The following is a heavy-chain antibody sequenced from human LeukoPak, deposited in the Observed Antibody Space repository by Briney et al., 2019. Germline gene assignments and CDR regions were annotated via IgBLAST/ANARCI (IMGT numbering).Heavy chain of an antibody. D-gene: IGHD5-18*01. CDR1: GGSISSSSYY. J-gene: IGHJ4*02. CDR2: IYYSGST. Sequence: PSETLSLTCTVSGGSISSSSYYWGWIRQPPGKGLEWIGSIYYSGSTYYNPSLKSRVTISVETSKNQFSLKLSSVTAADTAVYYCARSSLSGYSYGLYYFDYWGQGTLVTVSS. CDR3: ARSSLSGYSYGLYYFDY. V-gene: IGHV4-39*01.